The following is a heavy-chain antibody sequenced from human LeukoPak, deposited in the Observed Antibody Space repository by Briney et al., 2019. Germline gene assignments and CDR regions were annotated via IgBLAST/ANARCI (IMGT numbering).Heavy chain of an antibody. CDR3: ARTYSSGWYDY. V-gene: IGHV1-46*02. CDR1: GYTFNSYY. D-gene: IGHD6-19*01. J-gene: IGHJ4*02. CDR2: INPSGGST. Sequence: ASVKVSCKAYGYTFNSYYIHWVRQAPGQGLEWMGIINPSGGSTSYAQKFQGRVTMTRDTSTSTVYMELSSLRSEDTAVYYCARTYSSGWYDYWGQGTLVTVSS.